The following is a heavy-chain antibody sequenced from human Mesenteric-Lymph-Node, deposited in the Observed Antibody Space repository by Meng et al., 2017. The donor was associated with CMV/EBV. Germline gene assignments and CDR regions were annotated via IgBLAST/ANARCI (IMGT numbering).Heavy chain of an antibody. CDR2: IWYDGSNK. CDR1: GFTFSSYG. J-gene: IGHJ4*02. D-gene: IGHD3-3*01. CDR3: ANSYYDFWSGPPHFDY. V-gene: IGHV3-33*06. Sequence: GESLKISCAASGFTFSSYGMHWVRQAPGKGLEWVAVIWYDGSNKYYADSVKGRFTISRENSKNTLCLQMNSLRAEDTAVYYCANSYYDFWSGPPHFDYWGQGTLVTVSS.